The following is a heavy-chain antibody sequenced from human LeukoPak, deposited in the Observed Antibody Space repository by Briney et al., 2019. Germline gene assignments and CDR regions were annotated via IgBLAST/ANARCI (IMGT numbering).Heavy chain of an antibody. V-gene: IGHV3-7*03. CDR2: INHNGNVN. CDR3: ARGGGLDV. Sequence: GGSLRLSCAASGFTFSSYAMHWVRQAPGRGLEWVASINHNGNVNYYVDSVKGRFTISRDNAKNSLYLQMSNLRAEDTAVYFCARGGGLDVWGQGATVTVSS. J-gene: IGHJ6*02. CDR1: GFTFSSYA. D-gene: IGHD3-16*01.